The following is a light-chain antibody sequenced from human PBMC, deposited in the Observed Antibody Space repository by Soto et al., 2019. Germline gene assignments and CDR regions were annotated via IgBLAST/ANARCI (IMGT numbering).Light chain of an antibody. J-gene: IGKJ1*01. CDR1: QSVSRNY. V-gene: IGKV3-20*01. CDR3: EQYGSSPRT. CDR2: GIS. Sequence: EIVLTQSPGTLSLSPGERPTLSCRDSQSVSRNYFAWYQPKPGQAPRLXIYGISIRETGIPDLFSGSGAGTECTLTISRLEHEDVAVAYCEQYGSSPRTFGQGTKVDIK.